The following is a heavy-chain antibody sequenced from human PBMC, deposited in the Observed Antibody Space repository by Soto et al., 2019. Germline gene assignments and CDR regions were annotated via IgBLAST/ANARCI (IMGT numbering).Heavy chain of an antibody. CDR2: MSHRGGT. J-gene: IGHJ3*02. CDR3: ARVERGTATTVVDAFDI. D-gene: IGHD1-1*01. Sequence: QVQLQQWGAGLLKPSETLSLTCAVYGGSVSSGRYYWSWIRQPPGMGLEWIGEMSHRGGTHFNPSLKSRGTISGDTAKNQFSLKMSSVTAADTALYYCARVERGTATTVVDAFDIWGPGTMVTVSS. V-gene: IGHV4-34*01. CDR1: GGSVSSGRYY.